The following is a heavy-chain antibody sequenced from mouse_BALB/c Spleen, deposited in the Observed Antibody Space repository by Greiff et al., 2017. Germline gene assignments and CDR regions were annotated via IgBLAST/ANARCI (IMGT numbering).Heavy chain of an antibody. V-gene: IGHV14-4*02. J-gene: IGHJ2*01. D-gene: IGHD3-3*01. Sequence: VQLQQSGAELVRSGASVKLSCTASGFNIKDYYMHWVKQRPEQGLEWIGWIDPENGDTEYAPKFQGKATMTADTSSNTAYLQLSSLTSEDTAVYYWKAHGLLGDWGKGTTRTGAS. CDR3: KAHGLLGD. CDR2: IDPENGDT. CDR1: GFNIKDYY.